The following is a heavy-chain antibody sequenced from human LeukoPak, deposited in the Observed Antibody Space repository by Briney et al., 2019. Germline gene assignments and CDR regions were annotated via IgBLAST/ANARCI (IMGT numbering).Heavy chain of an antibody. CDR1: GFTFSSYG. J-gene: IGHJ4*02. Sequence: GGSLRLSCAASGFTFSSYGMHSVRQAPGKGLEWVAFIRYDGSNKYYAASVKGRFTISRDNSKNTLYLQMNSLRAEDTAVYYCAKAGAYGDALDYWGQGTLVTVSS. V-gene: IGHV3-30*02. CDR2: IRYDGSNK. CDR3: AKAGAYGDALDY. D-gene: IGHD4-17*01.